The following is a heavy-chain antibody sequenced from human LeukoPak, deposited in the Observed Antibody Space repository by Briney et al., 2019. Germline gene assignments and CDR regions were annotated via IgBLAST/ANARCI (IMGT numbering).Heavy chain of an antibody. CDR1: GFTFSSYE. J-gene: IGHJ4*02. CDR2: ISSSGSTI. CDR3: ARDFYYGSGRYDY. V-gene: IGHV3-48*03. D-gene: IGHD3-10*01. Sequence: GGSLRLSCAASGFTFSSYEMNWVRQAPGKGLKWVSYISSSGSTIYYADSVKGRFIISRDNAKNSLYLQMNSLRAEGTAVYYCARDFYYGSGRYDYWGQGTLITVSS.